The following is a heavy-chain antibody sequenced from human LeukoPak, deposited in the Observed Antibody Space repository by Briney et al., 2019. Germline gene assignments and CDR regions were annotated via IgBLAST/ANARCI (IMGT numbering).Heavy chain of an antibody. J-gene: IGHJ3*02. D-gene: IGHD2-21*01. CDR2: ISGSGGST. CDR1: GFTFSSYA. CDR3: AKGDSYCGGDCYPFDAFDI. V-gene: IGHV3-23*01. Sequence: PGGSLRLSCAASGFTFSSYAMSWVRQAPGKGLEWVSAISGSGGSTYYADSVKGRFTISRDNSKNTLYLQMNSLRAEDTAVYYWAKGDSYCGGDCYPFDAFDIWGQGTMVTVSS.